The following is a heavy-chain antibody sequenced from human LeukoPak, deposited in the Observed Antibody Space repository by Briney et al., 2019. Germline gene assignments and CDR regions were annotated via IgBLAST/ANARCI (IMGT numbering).Heavy chain of an antibody. CDR1: GFTFSSYA. CDR3: AKELYYYDSSGPTGWFDP. V-gene: IGHV3-23*01. CDR2: ISGSGGST. D-gene: IGHD3-22*01. Sequence: GGSLRLSCAASGFTFSSYAMSWVRQAPGKGLEWVSTISGSGGSTYYADSVKGRFTISRDNSKNTLYLQMNSLRAEDTAVYYCAKELYYYDSSGPTGWFDPWGQGTLVTVSS. J-gene: IGHJ5*02.